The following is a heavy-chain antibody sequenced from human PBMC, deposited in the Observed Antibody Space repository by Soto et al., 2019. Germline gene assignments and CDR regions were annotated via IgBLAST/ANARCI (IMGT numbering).Heavy chain of an antibody. J-gene: IGHJ4*02. V-gene: IGHV1-46*02. CDR2: INTSGGST. CDR1: GYTFNSYY. Sequence: QVQLVQSGAEGTKPGASVKVSCKSSGYTFNSYYMHWVRQAPGQGLEWLGIINTSGGSTRYAQKFQVRVTMTRDTSTSTVYMEMSSLRSEDTALYYCARCFHCSGGSSAGTAIDFDYWGQGTLVTVSS. D-gene: IGHD2-15*01. CDR3: ARCFHCSGGSSAGTAIDFDY.